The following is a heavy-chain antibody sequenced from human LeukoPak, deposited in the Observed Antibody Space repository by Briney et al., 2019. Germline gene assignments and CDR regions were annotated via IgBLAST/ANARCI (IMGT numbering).Heavy chain of an antibody. Sequence: GGSLRLSCAASGFAFSSNWMHWVRQTPGKGLVWVSRINSGGSGTSYADSVKGRFTISRDNVKDSLYLQMNSLRAEDTARYYCARETGLGADYWGQGTLVTVSS. D-gene: IGHD1-26*01. CDR2: INSGGSGT. CDR3: ARETGLGADY. V-gene: IGHV3-74*01. J-gene: IGHJ4*02. CDR1: GFAFSSNW.